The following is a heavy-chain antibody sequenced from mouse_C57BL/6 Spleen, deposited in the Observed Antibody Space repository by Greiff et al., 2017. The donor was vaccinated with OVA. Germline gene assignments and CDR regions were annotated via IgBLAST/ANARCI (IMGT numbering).Heavy chain of an antibody. CDR2: IDPSDSYT. V-gene: IGHV1-69*01. J-gene: IGHJ1*03. D-gene: IGHD1-1*01. CDR1: GYTFTSYW. Sequence: QVQLQQSGAELVMPGASVKLSCKASGYTFTSYWMHWVKQRPGQGLEWIGEIDPSDSYTNYNQKFKGKSTLTVDKSSSTAYMQLSSLTSEDSAVYYCARRIATVPDWYFDVWGTGTTVTVSS. CDR3: ARRIATVPDWYFDV.